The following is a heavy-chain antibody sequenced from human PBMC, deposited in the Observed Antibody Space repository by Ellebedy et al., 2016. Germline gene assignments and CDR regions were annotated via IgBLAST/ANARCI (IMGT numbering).Heavy chain of an antibody. CDR3: ARYFCHPNLSLSGGSCYYYFDY. Sequence: SETLSLTXTVSGGSISSYYWSWIRQPPGKGLEWIGYIYYSGSTNYNPSLKSRVTISVDTSKNQFSLKLSSVTAADTAVYYCARYFCHPNLSLSGGSCYYYFDYWGQGTLVTVSS. CDR2: IYYSGST. J-gene: IGHJ4*02. D-gene: IGHD2-15*01. CDR1: GGSISSYY. V-gene: IGHV4-59*08.